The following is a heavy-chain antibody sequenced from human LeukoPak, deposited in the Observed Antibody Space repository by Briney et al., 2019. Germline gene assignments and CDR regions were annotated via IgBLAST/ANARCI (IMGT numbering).Heavy chain of an antibody. CDR3: ALYYYDSSGYYEPFDY. Sequence: SSETLSLTCTVSGGSISSYYWSWIRQPAGKGLEWIGRIYTSGGTHDNPSLKSRVTMSLDTSNNQFSLKLNSVTAADTAVYYCALYYYDSSGYYEPFDYWGQGTLVTVSS. J-gene: IGHJ4*02. CDR2: IYTSGGT. CDR1: GGSISSYY. V-gene: IGHV4-4*07. D-gene: IGHD3-22*01.